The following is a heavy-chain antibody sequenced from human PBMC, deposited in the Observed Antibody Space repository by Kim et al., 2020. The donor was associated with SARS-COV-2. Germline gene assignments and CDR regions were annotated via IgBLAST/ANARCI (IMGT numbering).Heavy chain of an antibody. CDR2: ISESANYK. J-gene: IGHJ6*02. CDR1: GFTFSDSY. Sequence: GGSLRLSCEASGFTFSDSYMSWIRLAPGKGLEWLSYISESANYKHYADSVKGRFTISRDNSKNSLYLQMTSLRAEDTAVYYCARAGGPAARDYGLDVWG. V-gene: IGHV3-11*05. CDR3: ARAGGPAARDYGLDV. D-gene: IGHD2-2*01.